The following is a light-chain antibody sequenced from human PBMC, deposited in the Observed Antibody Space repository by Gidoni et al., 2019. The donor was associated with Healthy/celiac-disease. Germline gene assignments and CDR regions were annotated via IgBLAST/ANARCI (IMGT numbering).Light chain of an antibody. CDR1: SSDVGSYNL. CDR2: EVS. Sequence: QSALTQPASGSGSPGQSITISCTGTSSDVGSYNLVSWYQQHPGKAPKLMIYEVSKRPSVVSNRFSGSKSGNTASLTISGLQAEDEADYYCCSYAGSSTLFGGGTKLTVL. V-gene: IGLV2-23*02. J-gene: IGLJ2*01. CDR3: CSYAGSSTL.